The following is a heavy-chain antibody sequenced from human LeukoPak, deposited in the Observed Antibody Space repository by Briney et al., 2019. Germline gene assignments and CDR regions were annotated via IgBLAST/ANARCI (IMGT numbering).Heavy chain of an antibody. V-gene: IGHV4-38-2*02. CDR3: VREEQRGFDY. CDR1: GYSLSNGYY. CDR2: IYQSGTT. J-gene: IGHJ4*02. D-gene: IGHD1/OR15-1a*01. Sequence: SSETLSLTCSVSGYSLSNGYYWGWIRQSPGKGLEWIGSIYQSGTTNHNPSLKSRVTMSIDTSKNQFSLKLMSVTAADTAMYYCVREEQRGFDYWGQGTLVTVSS.